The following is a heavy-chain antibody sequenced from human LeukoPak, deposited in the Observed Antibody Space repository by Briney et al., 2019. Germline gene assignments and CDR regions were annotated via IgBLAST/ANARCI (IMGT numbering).Heavy chain of an antibody. CDR2: IYSGGST. V-gene: IGHV3-66*04. Sequence: GGSLRLSCAVFGFTVSSNYMTWVRQAPGKGLDWVSVIYSGGSTYYADSVKGRFTISRDNSKNTLYLQMNSLRAEDTAVYYCARRGYGDYAPFDYWGQGTLVTVSS. J-gene: IGHJ4*02. CDR1: GFTVSSNY. D-gene: IGHD4-17*01. CDR3: ARRGYGDYAPFDY.